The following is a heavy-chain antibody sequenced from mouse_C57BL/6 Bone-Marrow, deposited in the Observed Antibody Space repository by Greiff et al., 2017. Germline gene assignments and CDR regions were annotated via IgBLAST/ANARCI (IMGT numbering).Heavy chain of an antibody. CDR3: VRQGGNYDFDY. J-gene: IGHJ2*01. CDR2: IRSKSNNYAT. D-gene: IGHD2-1*01. Sequence: VQLKESGGGLVQPKGSLKLSCAASGFSFNTYAMNWVRQAPGKGLEWVARIRSKSNNYATYYADSVKDRFTISRDDSESMLYLQMNNLKTEDTAMYYCVRQGGNYDFDYWGQGTTLTVSS. CDR1: GFSFNTYA. V-gene: IGHV10-1*01.